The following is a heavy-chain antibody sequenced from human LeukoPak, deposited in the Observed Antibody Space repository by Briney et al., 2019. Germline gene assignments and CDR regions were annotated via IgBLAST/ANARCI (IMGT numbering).Heavy chain of an antibody. CDR3: ARVMGASAAS. Sequence: GGSLRLSCAASGFAFSSYAKTWVRQAPGKGLEWVSGISGRGGSRYYADAVKGRFSISRDNSENTLLLQMHSLRAEDTGIYFCARVMGASAASWGQGTLVAVSS. J-gene: IGHJ5*02. V-gene: IGHV3-23*01. CDR1: GFAFSSYA. CDR2: ISGRGGSR. D-gene: IGHD2-15*01.